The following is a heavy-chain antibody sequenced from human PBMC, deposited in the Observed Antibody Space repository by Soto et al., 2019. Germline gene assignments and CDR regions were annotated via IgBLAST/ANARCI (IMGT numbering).Heavy chain of an antibody. CDR2: MIYILGIT. Sequence: QVQLVQSGAEVKKPGSSVKVSCKASGGSSSRHTINWVRQAPGQGLEWIGSMIYILGITNYAQKFQGRVTITADKSTSTAYLELSGLISDDTAVYYCATHINEGYTDSGDGRRNHWGQGSLVTVSS. CDR3: ATHINEGYTDSGDGRRNH. D-gene: IGHD4-17*01. V-gene: IGHV1-69*02. J-gene: IGHJ5*02. CDR1: GGSSSRHT.